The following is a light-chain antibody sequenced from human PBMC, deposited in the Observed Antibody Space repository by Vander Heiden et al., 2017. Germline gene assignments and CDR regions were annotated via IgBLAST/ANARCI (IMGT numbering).Light chain of an antibody. J-gene: IGKJ2*01. CDR2: GAS. CDR3: QQQGSYLMFT. CDR1: QSVSSSY. Sequence: EIVLTPSPGTLSLSPGERATLSCRASQSVSSSYLAWYQQKPGQAPRLLIYGASSRATGIPDRFSGSGYGKDFTLTISRREPEDFAVYYCQQQGSYLMFTFGQGTKVEIK. V-gene: IGKV3-20*01.